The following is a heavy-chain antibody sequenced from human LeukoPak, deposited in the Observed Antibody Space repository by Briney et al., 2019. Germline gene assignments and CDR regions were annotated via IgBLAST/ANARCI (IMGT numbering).Heavy chain of an antibody. D-gene: IGHD1-26*01. V-gene: IGHV4-31*03. CDR2: IYYSGST. J-gene: IGHJ6*03. CDR3: ARVVVGATGTYYYYMDV. CDR1: GGSISSGGYY. Sequence: SQTLSPTCTVSGGSISSGGYYWSWIRQHPGKGLEWNGYIYYSGSTYYNPSLKSRVTISVDPSKNQFSLKLSSVTAADTAVYYCARVVVGATGTYYYYMDVWGKGTTVTVSS.